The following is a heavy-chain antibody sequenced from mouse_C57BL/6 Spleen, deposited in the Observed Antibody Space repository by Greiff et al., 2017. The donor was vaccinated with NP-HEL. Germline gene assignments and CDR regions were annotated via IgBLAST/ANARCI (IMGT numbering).Heavy chain of an antibody. Sequence: EVKLVESGPGLVKPSQSLSLTCSVTGYSITSGYYWNWIRQFPGNKLEWMGYISYDGSNNYNPSLKNRISITRDTSKNQFFLKLNSVTTEDTATYYCARDSLYYYGTFAYWGQGTLVTVSA. CDR1: GYSITSGYY. V-gene: IGHV3-6*01. CDR3: ARDSLYYYGTFAY. J-gene: IGHJ3*01. CDR2: ISYDGSN. D-gene: IGHD1-1*01.